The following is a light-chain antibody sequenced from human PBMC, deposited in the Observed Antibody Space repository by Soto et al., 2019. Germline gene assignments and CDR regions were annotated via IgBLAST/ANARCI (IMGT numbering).Light chain of an antibody. CDR2: STN. Sequence: QTVVTQEPSFSVSPGGTVTLTCGLTSGSVSSSYYPSWYQQTPGQAPRTLIYSTNTRSSGVPDRFSGSILGNRAALTITGAQADDECDYYCVLYMGSGISVFGGGTKLTVL. CDR3: VLYMGSGISV. J-gene: IGLJ3*02. V-gene: IGLV8-61*01. CDR1: SGSVSSSYY.